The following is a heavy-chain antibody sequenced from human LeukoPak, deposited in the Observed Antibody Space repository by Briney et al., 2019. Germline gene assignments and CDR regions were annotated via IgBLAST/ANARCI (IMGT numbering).Heavy chain of an antibody. CDR1: GFTFDDYA. CDR3: AREGYSSSWYLGQGYYMDV. Sequence: GRSLRLSCAASGFTFDDYAMHWVRQAPGKGLEWVAVISYDGSNKYYADSVKGRFTISRDNSKNTLYLQMNSLRAEDTAVYYCAREGYSSSWYLGQGYYMDVWGKGTTVTVSS. CDR2: ISYDGSNK. V-gene: IGHV3-30-3*01. J-gene: IGHJ6*03. D-gene: IGHD6-13*01.